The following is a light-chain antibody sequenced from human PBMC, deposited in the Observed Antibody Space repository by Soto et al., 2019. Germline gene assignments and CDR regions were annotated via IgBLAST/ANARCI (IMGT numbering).Light chain of an antibody. CDR3: QQRRSWQVT. CDR2: DAS. V-gene: IGKV3D-11*02. Sequence: ENVLTQSPATLSLSPGEGATLSCRASQSIKTYLAWYQQKPGQAPRLLIYDASKRATDIPARFSGSGSGTNFTLTISSLEPEDFAVYYCQQRRSWQVTFGQGTRLEI. CDR1: QSIKTY. J-gene: IGKJ5*01.